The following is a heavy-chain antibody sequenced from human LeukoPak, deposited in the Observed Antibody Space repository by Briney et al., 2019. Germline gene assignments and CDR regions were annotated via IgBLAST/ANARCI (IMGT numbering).Heavy chain of an antibody. CDR1: GGSISSGGYY. J-gene: IGHJ4*02. Sequence: SETLSLTCTVSGGSISSGGYYWSWIRQPPGKGLEWIGYIYHSGSTYYNPSLKSRVTISVDRSKNQFSLKLSSVTAADTAVYYCARGDYGSFDYWGQGTLVTVSS. CDR3: ARGDYGSFDY. CDR2: IYHSGST. D-gene: IGHD4/OR15-4a*01. V-gene: IGHV4-30-2*01.